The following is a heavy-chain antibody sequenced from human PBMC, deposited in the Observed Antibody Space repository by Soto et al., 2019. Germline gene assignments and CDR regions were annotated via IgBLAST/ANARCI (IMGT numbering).Heavy chain of an antibody. CDR1: GASFSNSDYY. V-gene: IGHV4-31*03. Sequence: TLSLTCTVSGASFSNSDYYWSWIRQHPDKGLEWIGYISYSGSTYYNPSLQSRVTISIDTSNKHFSLKLTSVTAADTAVYFCARERGDGYNSSFDFWGQGALVTVSS. D-gene: IGHD5-12*01. CDR3: ARERGDGYNSSFDF. CDR2: ISYSGST. J-gene: IGHJ4*02.